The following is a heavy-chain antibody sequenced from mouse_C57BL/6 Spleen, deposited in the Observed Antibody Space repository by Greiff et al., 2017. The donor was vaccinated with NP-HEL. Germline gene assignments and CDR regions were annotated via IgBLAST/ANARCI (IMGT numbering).Heavy chain of an antibody. CDR1: GFNIKDDY. J-gene: IGHJ4*01. CDR3: ARDYGSSY. V-gene: IGHV14-4*01. D-gene: IGHD1-1*01. Sequence: VQLQQSGAELVRPGASVKLSCTASGFNIKDDYMHWVKQRPEQGLEWIGWIDPENGDTEYASKFQGKATITADTSSNTAYMQLSSLTTEDSAIYYCARDYGSSYWGQGTSVTVSS. CDR2: IDPENGDT.